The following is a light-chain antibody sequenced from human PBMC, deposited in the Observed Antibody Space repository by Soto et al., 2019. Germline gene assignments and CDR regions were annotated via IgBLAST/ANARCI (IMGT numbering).Light chain of an antibody. Sequence: EIVLTQSPGTLSLSPGERATLSCRASQTLSNSFIAWYQQKPGQAPRLLIYGASTRATGIPARFSGSGSGTEFTLTISSLQSEDFAVYYCQQYNNWPPTFGQGTKVDIK. J-gene: IGKJ1*01. V-gene: IGKV3-15*01. CDR3: QQYNNWPPT. CDR2: GAS. CDR1: QTLSNS.